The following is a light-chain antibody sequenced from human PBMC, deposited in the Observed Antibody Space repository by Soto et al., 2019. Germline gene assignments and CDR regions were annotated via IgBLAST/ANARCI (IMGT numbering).Light chain of an antibody. J-gene: IGKJ4*02. CDR1: QSVSSSY. V-gene: IGKV3-20*01. Sequence: EIELTQSPGTLSLSPGERATLSCRASQSVSSSYLAWYQQKPGQAPRLLIYGASSRATGIPDRFSGSGSGTDFTLTISRLEPEDFAVYYCQQYGSSPRFGGGTKVEIK. CDR2: GAS. CDR3: QQYGSSPR.